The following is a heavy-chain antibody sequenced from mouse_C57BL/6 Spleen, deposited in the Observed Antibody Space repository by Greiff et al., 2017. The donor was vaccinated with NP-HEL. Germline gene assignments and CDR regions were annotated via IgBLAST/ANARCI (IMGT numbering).Heavy chain of an antibody. CDR2: INPYNGGT. J-gene: IGHJ4*01. D-gene: IGHD1-1*01. Sequence: EVQLQQSGPVLVKPGASVKMSCKASGYTFTDYYMNWVKQSHGKSLEWIGVINPYNGGTSYNQKFKGKATLTVDKSSSTAYMELNSLTSEDSAVYDCARSVYYYGSSYDGMDYWGQGTSVTVSS. CDR3: ARSVYYYGSSYDGMDY. V-gene: IGHV1-19*01. CDR1: GYTFTDYY.